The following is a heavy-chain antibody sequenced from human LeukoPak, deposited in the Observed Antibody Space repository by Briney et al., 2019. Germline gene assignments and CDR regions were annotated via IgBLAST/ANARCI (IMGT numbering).Heavy chain of an antibody. CDR3: TRDGRRLRAFDI. D-gene: IGHD3-22*01. CDR1: GFTFGDYA. CDR2: IRSKAYGGTT. J-gene: IGHJ3*02. V-gene: IGHV3-49*04. Sequence: GRSLRLSCTASGFTFGDYAMSWVRQAPGKGLEWVGFIRSKAYGGTTEYAASVKGRFTISRDDSKSIAYLQMNRLKTEDTAVYYCTRDGRRLRAFDIWGQGTMVTVSS.